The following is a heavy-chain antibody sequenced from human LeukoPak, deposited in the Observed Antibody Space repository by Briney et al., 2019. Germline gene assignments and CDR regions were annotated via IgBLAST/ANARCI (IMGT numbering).Heavy chain of an antibody. J-gene: IGHJ4*02. Sequence: SETLSLTCTVSGGSISSYYWSWIRQPPGKGLEWIGYVYNSRSTNYNPSLKSRVTISVDTSKNQFSPKVTSVTAADTAIYYCARRSMAGAGSFDYWGQGTLVTVSS. CDR1: GGSISSYY. V-gene: IGHV4-4*08. CDR3: ARRSMAGAGSFDY. D-gene: IGHD6-13*01. CDR2: VYNSRST.